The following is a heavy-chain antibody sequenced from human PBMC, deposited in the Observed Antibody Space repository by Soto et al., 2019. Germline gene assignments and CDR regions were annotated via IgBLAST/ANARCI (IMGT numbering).Heavy chain of an antibody. CDR3: ATYTAFEKYYSDH. J-gene: IGHJ4*02. D-gene: IGHD3-16*01. CDR2: IYPSGTI. Sequence: PSETLSLTCAVSGVSITTNGYSWSWIRQPPGKGLEWIGYIYPSGTIFYNPSLNSRVTISADTSNNQFSLKLTSVTAADTAVYFCATYTAFEKYYSDHWGRGTLVTV. CDR1: GVSITTNGYS. V-gene: IGHV4-30-2*01.